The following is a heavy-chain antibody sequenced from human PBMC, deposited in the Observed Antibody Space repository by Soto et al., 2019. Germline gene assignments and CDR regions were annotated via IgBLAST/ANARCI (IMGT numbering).Heavy chain of an antibody. CDR3: ARGPPGYSYGYHY. D-gene: IGHD5-18*01. Sequence: TLSLTCTVSGGSISSGGYYWSWIRQHPGKGLEWIGYIYYSGSTYYNPSLKSRVTISVDTSKNQFSLKLSSVTAADTAVYYCARGPPGYSYGYHYWGPGTLVTVSS. CDR1: GGSISSGGYY. J-gene: IGHJ4*02. CDR2: IYYSGST. V-gene: IGHV4-31*03.